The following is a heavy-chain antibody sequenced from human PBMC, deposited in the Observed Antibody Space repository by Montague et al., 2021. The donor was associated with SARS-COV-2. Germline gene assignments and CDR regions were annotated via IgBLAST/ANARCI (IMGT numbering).Heavy chain of an antibody. Sequence: SETLSLTCTVSGGSISSSSYYWGWIRQPPGKGLEWIGSIYYSGSTYYNPSLKSRVTISVDTSKNQFSLKLSSVTAADTAVYYCARALIMITFGGVIAHWIDPWGQGTLVTVSS. CDR3: ARALIMITFGGVIAHWIDP. CDR1: GGSISSSSYY. V-gene: IGHV4-39*07. D-gene: IGHD3-16*02. J-gene: IGHJ5*02. CDR2: IYYSGST.